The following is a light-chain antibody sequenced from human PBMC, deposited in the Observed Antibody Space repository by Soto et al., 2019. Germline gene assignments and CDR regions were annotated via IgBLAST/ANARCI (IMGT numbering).Light chain of an antibody. J-gene: IGLJ1*01. Sequence: QSVLTQPASVSGSPGQSITLSCTETSSDVGGYNYVSWYQQHPGKAPKLMIYDVSNRPSGVSNRFSGSKSGNTASLTISGLQAEDEADYYCSSYTSSSTLEVFGTGTKVTVL. V-gene: IGLV2-14*01. CDR3: SSYTSSSTLEV. CDR2: DVS. CDR1: SSDVGGYNY.